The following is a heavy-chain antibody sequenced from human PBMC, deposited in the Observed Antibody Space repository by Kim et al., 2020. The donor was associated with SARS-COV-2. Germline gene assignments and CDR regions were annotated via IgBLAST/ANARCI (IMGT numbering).Heavy chain of an antibody. V-gene: IGHV4-4*02. D-gene: IGHD3-10*01. Sequence: SETLSLTCAVSGGSISSSNWWSWVRQPPGKGLEWIGEIYHSGSTNYNPSLKSRVTISVDKSKNQFSLKLSSVTAADTAVYYCVFNYGSGSYSDLNFDYWGQGTLVTVSS. CDR2: IYHSGST. CDR1: GGSISSSNW. CDR3: VFNYGSGSYSDLNFDY. J-gene: IGHJ4*02.